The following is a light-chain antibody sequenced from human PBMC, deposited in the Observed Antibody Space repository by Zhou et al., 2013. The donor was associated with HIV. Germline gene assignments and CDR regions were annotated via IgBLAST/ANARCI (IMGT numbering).Light chain of an antibody. V-gene: IGKV1-9*01. CDR3: QQSYNIPRT. Sequence: DIQLTQSPSFLSASVGDRVTITCRASQDINNFLAWYQEKPGKAPKLLIFAASTLQSGVPSRFSGSGSGTEFSLTISSLQPEDFATYYCQQSYNIPRTFGQGTKVEFK. CDR1: QDINNF. CDR2: AAS. J-gene: IGKJ1*01.